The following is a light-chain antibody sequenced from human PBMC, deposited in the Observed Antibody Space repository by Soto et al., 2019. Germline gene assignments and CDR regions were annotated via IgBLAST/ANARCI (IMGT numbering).Light chain of an antibody. CDR3: SSYTSSSTGV. Sequence: QSALTQPPSVSGSPGQSVTISCTGTSSDVGIYNRVSWYQQPPGTAPKLMIYEVSNRPSGVPDRFSGSKSGNTASLTISGLQAEDEADYYCSSYTSSSTGVFGGGTKVTVL. V-gene: IGLV2-18*02. CDR1: SSDVGIYNR. J-gene: IGLJ3*02. CDR2: EVS.